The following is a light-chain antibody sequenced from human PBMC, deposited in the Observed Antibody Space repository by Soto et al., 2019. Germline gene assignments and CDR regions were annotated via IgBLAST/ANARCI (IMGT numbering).Light chain of an antibody. J-gene: IGKJ4*01. Sequence: EIVLTQSPGTLSLSPGERATLSCRASQSVHSNFLAWYQHKPGQAPRLLIYGASSRATGIPDRFSGSVSGRDFTPTISRLEPEDFVVYYCHQYGASPLTFGGGTKVDIK. CDR1: QSVHSNF. V-gene: IGKV3-20*01. CDR3: HQYGASPLT. CDR2: GAS.